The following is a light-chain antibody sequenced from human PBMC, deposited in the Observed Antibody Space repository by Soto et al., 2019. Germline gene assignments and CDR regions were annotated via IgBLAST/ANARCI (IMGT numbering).Light chain of an antibody. CDR2: GVK. CDR3: SSYTTSYFYV. CDR1: GRDIGAYDY. V-gene: IGLV2-14*01. J-gene: IGLJ1*01. Sequence: QSALTQPASVSGSPGQSITISCIGSGRDIGAYDYVSWYQQHPGKAPKLLIYGVKNRPSGVSYRFSASKSAFTASLTISGLQAEDEAHYYCSSYTTSYFYVFGPGPKVTVL.